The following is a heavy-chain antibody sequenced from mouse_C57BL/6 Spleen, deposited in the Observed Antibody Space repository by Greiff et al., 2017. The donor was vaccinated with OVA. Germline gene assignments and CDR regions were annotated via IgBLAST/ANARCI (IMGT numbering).Heavy chain of an antibody. J-gene: IGHJ2*01. Sequence: EVKLVESGGGLVKPGGSLKLSCAASGFTFSDYGMHWVRQAPEKGLEWVAYISSGSSTIYYADTVKGRFTISRDNAKNTLFLQMTSLRSEDTAMYYCARGFLYYYGSSYYFDYWGQGTTVTVSS. D-gene: IGHD1-1*01. CDR1: GFTFSDYG. CDR2: ISSGSSTI. CDR3: ARGFLYYYGSSYYFDY. V-gene: IGHV5-17*01.